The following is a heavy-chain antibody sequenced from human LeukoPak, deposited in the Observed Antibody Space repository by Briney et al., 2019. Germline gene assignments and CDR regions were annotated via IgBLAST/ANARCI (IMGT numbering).Heavy chain of an antibody. D-gene: IGHD6-13*01. Sequence: GGSLRLSCAASGFTFSTYSMIWVRQAPGKGLEWISYISSGSSTIYYADSVKGRFTISRDNAKNSLYLQMNSLRAEDTAVYYCARRSSSWFHYFDYWGQGTLVTVSS. V-gene: IGHV3-48*01. CDR3: ARRSSSWFHYFDY. J-gene: IGHJ4*02. CDR2: ISSGSSTI. CDR1: GFTFSTYS.